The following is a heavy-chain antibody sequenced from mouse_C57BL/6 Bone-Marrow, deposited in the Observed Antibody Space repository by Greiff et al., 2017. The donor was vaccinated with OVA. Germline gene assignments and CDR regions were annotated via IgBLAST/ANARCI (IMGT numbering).Heavy chain of an antibody. CDR3: ARHNDGYYGGAMDY. V-gene: IGHV5-6*01. J-gene: IGHJ4*01. Sequence: EVQRVESGGDLVKPGGSLKLSCAASGFTFSSYGMSWVRQTPDKRLEWVATISSGDSYTYYPDSVKGRFTISRDNAKNTLYLQMSSLKSEDTAMYYCARHNDGYYGGAMDYWGQGTSVTVSS. D-gene: IGHD2-3*01. CDR2: ISSGDSYT. CDR1: GFTFSSYG.